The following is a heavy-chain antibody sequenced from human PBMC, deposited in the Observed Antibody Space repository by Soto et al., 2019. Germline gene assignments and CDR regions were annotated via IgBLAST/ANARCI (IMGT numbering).Heavy chain of an antibody. V-gene: IGHV1-46*01. D-gene: IGHD3-3*02. CDR2: INPSGGST. CDR3: ARDLGKLESTYYYYGMEV. CDR1: GYTFTSYY. Sequence: ASVKVSCKASGYTFTSYYMHWVRQAPGQGLEWMGIINPSGGSTSYAQKFQGRVTMTRDTSTSTVYMELSSLRSEDTAVYYCARDLGKLESTYYYYGMEVWGQGTTVTVSS. J-gene: IGHJ6*02.